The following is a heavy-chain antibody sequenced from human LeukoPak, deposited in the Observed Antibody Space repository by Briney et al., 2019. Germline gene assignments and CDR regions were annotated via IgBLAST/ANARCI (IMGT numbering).Heavy chain of an antibody. CDR3: ARGHSGWYLSDAFDI. CDR1: GFTFSSYW. CDR2: INSDGSST. D-gene: IGHD6-19*01. V-gene: IGHV3-74*01. J-gene: IGHJ3*02. Sequence: AWGSLRLSCAASGFTFSSYWMHWVRQAPGKGLVWVSRINSDGSSTSYADSVKGRFTISRDNAKNTLYLQMNSLRAEDTAVYYCARGHSGWYLSDAFDIWDQGTMVTVTS.